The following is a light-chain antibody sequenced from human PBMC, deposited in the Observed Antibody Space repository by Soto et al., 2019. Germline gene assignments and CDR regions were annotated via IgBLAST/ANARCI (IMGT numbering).Light chain of an antibody. V-gene: IGKV3-20*01. CDR2: GAS. CDR3: PQYGASSGT. Sequence: EIVLTQSPGTLSLSPGERATLSCRASQSVSASYLAWYQQKPGQAPRLLIYGASSRATGIPDRFSGSGSGTAFTLTISRLEPEEFAVYYCPQYGASSGTFGQGTNLEIK. J-gene: IGKJ2*01. CDR1: QSVSASY.